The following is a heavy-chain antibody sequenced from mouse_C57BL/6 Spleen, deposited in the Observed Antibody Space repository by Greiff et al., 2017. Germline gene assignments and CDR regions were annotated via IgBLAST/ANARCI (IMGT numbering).Heavy chain of an antibody. CDR3: ARAWDGYYWYFDG. J-gene: IGHJ1*03. D-gene: IGHD1-2*01. CDR1: GFTFSDYY. CDR2: INYDGSST. V-gene: IGHV5-16*01. Sequence: EVHLVESEGGLVQPGSSMKLSCTASGFTFSDYYMAWVRQVPEKGLEWVANINYDGSSTYYLDSLKSRFTISRDNAKNILYLQMSSLTSEDTATYYCARAWDGYYWYFDGWGTGTTVTVSS.